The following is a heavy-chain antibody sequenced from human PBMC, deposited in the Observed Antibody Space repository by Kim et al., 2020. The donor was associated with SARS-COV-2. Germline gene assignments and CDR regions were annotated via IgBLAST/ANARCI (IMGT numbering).Heavy chain of an antibody. V-gene: IGHV3-48*02. CDR3: ARGYDILTGYYFPAAFDY. Sequence: GGSLRLSCAASGFTFSSYTMNWVRQAPGKGLEWVSYISSSSSTIYYADSVKGRFTISRDNAKNSLYLQMNSLRDEDTAVYYCARGYDILTGYYFPAAFDYWGQGTLVTVSS. CDR1: GFTFSSYT. CDR2: ISSSSSTI. D-gene: IGHD3-9*01. J-gene: IGHJ4*02.